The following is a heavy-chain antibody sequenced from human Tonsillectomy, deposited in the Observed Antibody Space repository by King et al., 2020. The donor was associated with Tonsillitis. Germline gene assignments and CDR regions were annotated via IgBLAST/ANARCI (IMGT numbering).Heavy chain of an antibody. CDR2: IDTNTGNP. Sequence: QLVQSGSELKKPGASVKVSCKASGYTFTSHAINWVRQAPGQGLQWMGWIDTNTGNPTYAQDFTGRFVFSLDSSVSTAFLQISSLKAEDTAVNFCASSAYSSSWSPSFDYWGQGTLVTVSS. CDR1: GYTFTSHA. V-gene: IGHV7-4-1*02. D-gene: IGHD6-13*01. J-gene: IGHJ4*02. CDR3: ASSAYSSSWSPSFDY.